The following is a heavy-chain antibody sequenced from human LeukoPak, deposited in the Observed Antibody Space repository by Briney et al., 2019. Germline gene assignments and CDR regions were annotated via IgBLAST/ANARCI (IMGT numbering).Heavy chain of an antibody. CDR2: ISDSGST. CDR1: GASISRGGTF. CDR3: ARVTVVPASVYGDGWFDT. V-gene: IGHV4-31*03. D-gene: IGHD2-2*01. Sequence: SETLSLTCTVSGASISRGGTFWTWIRQHPGKGLEWIAYISDSGSTYYHPSLKSRGTISEDTSKNQFSLKVTSVTAADTAVYYCARVTVVPASVYGDGWFDTWGQGTLVTVSS. J-gene: IGHJ5*02.